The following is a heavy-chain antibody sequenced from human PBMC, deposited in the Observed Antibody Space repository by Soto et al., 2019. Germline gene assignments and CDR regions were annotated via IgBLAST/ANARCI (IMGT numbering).Heavy chain of an antibody. V-gene: IGHV3-48*02. Sequence: PGGSLRLSCTASGFTFSGYSTNWVRQSPGKGLEWVSYISSGSYNIYYADSVKGRLTISRDNAKDSLYLQMSSLRDDDSAVYYCARGPSAAAPLSDWYFDLWGRGTLVTVSS. CDR3: ARGPSAAAPLSDWYFDL. CDR2: ISSGSYNI. CDR1: GFTFSGYS. D-gene: IGHD2-2*01. J-gene: IGHJ2*01.